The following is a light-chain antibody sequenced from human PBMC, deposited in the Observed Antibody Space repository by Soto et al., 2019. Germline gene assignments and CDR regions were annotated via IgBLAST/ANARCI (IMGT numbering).Light chain of an antibody. Sequence: PGERATLSCRASQSVSSSYFAWYQQKPGQAPRLLIYGASSRATGIPDRFSGSGSGTDFTLTIDRLEPEDFAVYHCQHYGTTPLTFGGGTKVDIK. CDR1: QSVSSSY. J-gene: IGKJ4*01. CDR3: QHYGTTPLT. CDR2: GAS. V-gene: IGKV3-20*01.